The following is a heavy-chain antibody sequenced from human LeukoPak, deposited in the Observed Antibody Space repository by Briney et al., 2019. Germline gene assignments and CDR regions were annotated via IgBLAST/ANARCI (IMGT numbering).Heavy chain of an antibody. CDR2: MNPNSGNT. J-gene: IGHJ6*02. CDR3: ARMRPYYDFWSGYYYYYYYSMDV. D-gene: IGHD3-3*01. Sequence: ASVKVSCKASGYTFTSYDINWVRQATGQGLEWMGWMNPNSGNTGYAQKFQGRVTMTRNTSISTAYMELSSLRSEDTAVYYCARMRPYYDFWSGYYYYYYYSMDVWGQGTTVTVSS. V-gene: IGHV1-8*01. CDR1: GYTFTSYD.